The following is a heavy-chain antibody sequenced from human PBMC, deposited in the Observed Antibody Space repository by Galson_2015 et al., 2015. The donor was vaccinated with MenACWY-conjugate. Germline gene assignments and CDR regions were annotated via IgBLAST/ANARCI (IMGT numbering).Heavy chain of an antibody. CDR1: GFTFSNYA. J-gene: IGHJ4*02. D-gene: IGHD5-18*01. V-gene: IGHV3-23*01. CDR2: ISGSAGST. Sequence: SLRLSCAASGFTFSNYAMSWVRQAPGKGLEWVSAISGSAGSTYYADSVKGRFTISRDNPKNTLYLQMNSLGAEDTALYYCAKGGGYMYGPTFDSWGQGTLVPVSS. CDR3: AKGGGYMYGPTFDS.